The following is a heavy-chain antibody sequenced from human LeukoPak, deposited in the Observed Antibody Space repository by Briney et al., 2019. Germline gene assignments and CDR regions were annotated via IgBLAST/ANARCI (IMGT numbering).Heavy chain of an antibody. CDR3: ASHLLHYDYVWGSYRYRLDY. V-gene: IGHV1-69*06. Sequence: GASVKVSCKASGGTFSSYAISWVRQALGQGLEWMGGIIPIFGTANYAQKFQGRVTITADKSTSTAYMELSSLRSEDTAVYYCASHLLHYDYVWGSYRYRLDYWGQGTLVTVSS. J-gene: IGHJ4*02. CDR1: GGTFSSYA. D-gene: IGHD3-16*02. CDR2: IIPIFGTA.